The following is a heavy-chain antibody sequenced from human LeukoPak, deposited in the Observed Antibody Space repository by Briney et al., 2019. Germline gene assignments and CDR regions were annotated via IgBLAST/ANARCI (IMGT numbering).Heavy chain of an antibody. D-gene: IGHD2-2*01. CDR1: GGSISSGGYY. Sequence: SETLSLTCTVSGGSISSGGYYWSWIRQPPGKGLEWIGYIYHSGSTYYNPSLKSRVTISVDRSKNQFSLKLSSVTAADTAVYYCARVPLRDCSSASCLRYFYMDVWGKGTTVTVS. CDR2: IYHSGST. J-gene: IGHJ6*03. V-gene: IGHV4-30-2*01. CDR3: ARVPLRDCSSASCLRYFYMDV.